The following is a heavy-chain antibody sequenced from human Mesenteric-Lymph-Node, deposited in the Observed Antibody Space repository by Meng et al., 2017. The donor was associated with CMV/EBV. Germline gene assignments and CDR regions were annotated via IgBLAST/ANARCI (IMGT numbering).Heavy chain of an antibody. J-gene: IGHJ4*02. CDR3: ANSHN. Sequence: GESLKISCAASGFTFSSYAMHWVRQAPGKGLEWVAVISYDGSNKYYADSVKGRFTISRDNSKNTLYLQMNSLRAEDTAVYYCANSHNWGQGTLVTVSS. V-gene: IGHV3-30-3*01. CDR1: GFTFSSYA. D-gene: IGHD2-21*01. CDR2: ISYDGSNK.